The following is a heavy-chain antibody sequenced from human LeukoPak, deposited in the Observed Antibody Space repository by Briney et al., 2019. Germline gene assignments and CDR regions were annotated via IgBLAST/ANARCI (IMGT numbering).Heavy chain of an antibody. CDR1: GLTHHDYA. CDR2: IVGDSSKT. D-gene: IGHD2-2*02. Sequence: PGGSLRLSCAISGLTHHDYAMTWVCQAPGKGLEWVSTIVGDSSKTYYADSVKGRFTISRDNSNYMLFLHMNSLRAEDTAIYYCAKQPYNYYYLDVWGKGTTVTVSS. CDR3: AKQPYNYYYLDV. J-gene: IGHJ6*03. V-gene: IGHV3-23*01.